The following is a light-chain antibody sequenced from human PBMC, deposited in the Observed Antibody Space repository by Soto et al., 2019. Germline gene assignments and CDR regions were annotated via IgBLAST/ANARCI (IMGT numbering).Light chain of an antibody. J-gene: IGKJ1*01. V-gene: IGKV3-20*01. CDR3: QQYGISPKT. CDR2: GAS. CDR1: QSVSSNY. Sequence: IVLTQSPGTLSLSPGERGALSCRASQSVSSNYVAWYQQKPGQAPRLLISGASNRATGTPDRFRGSGSGTDFTLTISRLEPEDSAVYFCQQYGISPKTFGQGTKVDIK.